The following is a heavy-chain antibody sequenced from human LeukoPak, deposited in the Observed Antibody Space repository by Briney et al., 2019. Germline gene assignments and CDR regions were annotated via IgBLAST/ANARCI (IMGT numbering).Heavy chain of an antibody. CDR1: GGTFSSYA. D-gene: IGHD3-3*01. Sequence: ASVKVSCKASGGTFSSYAISWVRQAPGQGLEWMGGIIPIFGTANCAQKFQGRVTITADESTSTAYMELSSLRSEDTAVYYCARGAVYDVRAFDIWGQGTMVTVSS. J-gene: IGHJ3*02. V-gene: IGHV1-69*13. CDR3: ARGAVYDVRAFDI. CDR2: IIPIFGTA.